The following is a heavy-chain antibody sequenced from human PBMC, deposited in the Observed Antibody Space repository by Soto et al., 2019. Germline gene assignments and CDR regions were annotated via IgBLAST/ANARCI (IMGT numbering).Heavy chain of an antibody. CDR1: GFTFSSYG. CDR3: AKDVLRFLEWFAFYGLDV. V-gene: IGHV3-30*18. CDR2: ISYDGSNK. D-gene: IGHD3-3*01. Sequence: QPGGSLRLSCAASGFTFSSYGMHWVRQAPGKGLEWVAVISYDGSNKYYADSVKGRFTISRDNSKNTLYLQMNSLRAEDTAVYYCAKDVLRFLEWFAFYGLDVWGQGTTVTVSS. J-gene: IGHJ6*02.